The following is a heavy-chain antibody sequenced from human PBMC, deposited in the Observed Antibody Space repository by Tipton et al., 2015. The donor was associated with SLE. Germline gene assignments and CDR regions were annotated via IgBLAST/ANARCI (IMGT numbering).Heavy chain of an antibody. CDR1: GGSISSNDHY. CDR3: ATRPGDILSPHY. Sequence: TLSLTCTVSGGSISSNDHYWGWVRQPPGKGLEWIGSIHYGGSAYYNPSLESRVTISVDTSKNQLSLKLSYVTAADTAVYYCATRPGDILSPHYWGQGTLVTFSS. J-gene: IGHJ4*02. CDR2: IHYGGSA. V-gene: IGHV4-39*01. D-gene: IGHD3-9*01.